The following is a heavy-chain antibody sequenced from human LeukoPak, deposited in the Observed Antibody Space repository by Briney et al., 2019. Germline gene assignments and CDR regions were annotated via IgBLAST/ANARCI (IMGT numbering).Heavy chain of an antibody. Sequence: SETLSLTCTVSGGSINTNTYYWGWIRQPPGKGLEWIGNIYYTGSTYYNPSLKSRVTISVDTSKNQFSLKLSSVTAADTAVYYCARHEFWEYYYDSSGYYFYWGQGTLVTVSS. D-gene: IGHD3-22*01. CDR1: GGSINTNTYY. J-gene: IGHJ4*02. CDR3: ARHEFWEYYYDSSGYYFY. CDR2: IYYTGST. V-gene: IGHV4-39*01.